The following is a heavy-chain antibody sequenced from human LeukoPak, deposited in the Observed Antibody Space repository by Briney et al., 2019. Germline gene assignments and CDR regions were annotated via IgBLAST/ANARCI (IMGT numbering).Heavy chain of an antibody. CDR2: IIPIFGTA. Sequence: ASVKVSCKASGGTFSSYAISWVRQAPGQGLEWMGGIIPIFGTANYAQKFQGRVTITTDESTSTAYMELSSLRSEDTAVYYCARGPVRSYYYYYMDVWGKGTTVTVSS. CDR3: ARGPVRSYYYYYMDV. V-gene: IGHV1-69*05. CDR1: GGTFSSYA. D-gene: IGHD2-2*01. J-gene: IGHJ6*03.